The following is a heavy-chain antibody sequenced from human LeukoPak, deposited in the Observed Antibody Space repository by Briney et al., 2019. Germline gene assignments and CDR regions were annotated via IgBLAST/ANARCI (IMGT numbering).Heavy chain of an antibody. CDR3: ARFHRVAGVLFDY. Sequence: ASETLSLTCTVSGGSISSSSYYWNWFRQPPGKGLEWIGEIIHSGTTNYNPSLKSRVNMSVDTSKNQFSLRLSSVTAADTAVYYCARFHRVAGVLFDYWGQGTLVSVSS. V-gene: IGHV4-39*07. D-gene: IGHD6-19*01. CDR1: GGSISSSSYY. CDR2: IIHSGTT. J-gene: IGHJ4*02.